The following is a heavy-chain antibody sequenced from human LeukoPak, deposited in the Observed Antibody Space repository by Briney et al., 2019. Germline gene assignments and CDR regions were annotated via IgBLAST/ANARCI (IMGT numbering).Heavy chain of an antibody. Sequence: GGSLRLSCAASGLTFSDYHMSWIRQAPGKGLEWVSHISDNGRTKYYANSVQGRFTVSRGNAKNSLYLQMNSLRADDTAVYNCATVHFGYFTFWGQGTLVPVSS. CDR3: ATVHFGYFTF. CDR2: ISDNGRTK. J-gene: IGHJ4*02. V-gene: IGHV3-11*01. D-gene: IGHD3-3*01. CDR1: GLTFSDYH.